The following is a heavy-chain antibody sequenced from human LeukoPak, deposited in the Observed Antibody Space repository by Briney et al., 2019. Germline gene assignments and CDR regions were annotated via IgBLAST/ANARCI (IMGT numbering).Heavy chain of an antibody. V-gene: IGHV5-51*01. CDR2: IYPGDSDT. Sequence: PGESLKISFKGSGXSFTNYCIGWVRQMPGKGLEWMGIIYPGDSDTRYSPSFQGQVTISADKSISTAYLQWSSLKTSDSAIYYCARQHPSSSSLGAYWGQGTLVTVSS. D-gene: IGHD6-6*01. CDR3: ARQHPSSSSLGAY. J-gene: IGHJ4*02. CDR1: GXSFTNYC.